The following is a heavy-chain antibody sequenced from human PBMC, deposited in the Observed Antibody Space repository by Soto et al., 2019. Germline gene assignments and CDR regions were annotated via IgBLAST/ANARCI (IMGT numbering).Heavy chain of an antibody. Sequence: SVKVSCKASGGTFSSYAISWVRQAPGQGLEWMGGIIPIFGTANYAQKFQGRVTITADESTSTAYMELSSLRSEDTAVYYCAHDLWSGYYTSYRGQGTLVTVSP. CDR1: GGTFSSYA. J-gene: IGHJ4*02. CDR2: IIPIFGTA. V-gene: IGHV1-69*13. D-gene: IGHD3-3*01. CDR3: AHDLWSGYYTSY.